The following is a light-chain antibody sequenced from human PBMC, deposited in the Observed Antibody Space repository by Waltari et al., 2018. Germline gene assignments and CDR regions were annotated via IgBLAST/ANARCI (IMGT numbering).Light chain of an antibody. V-gene: IGKV4-1*01. CDR1: QSVLYSSNNKNY. CDR3: QQYYSSPRT. J-gene: IGKJ1*01. Sequence: DIVMTQSPDSLAVSLGERATINCKSSQSVLYSSNNKNYLAWYQQKPGQPPTRLISWASTRESGVPDRFSGSGSGTDFTLTISSLQAEDVAVYYCQQYYSSPRTFGQGTKVEIK. CDR2: WAS.